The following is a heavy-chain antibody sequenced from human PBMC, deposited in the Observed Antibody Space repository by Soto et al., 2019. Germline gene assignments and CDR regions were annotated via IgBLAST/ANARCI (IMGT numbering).Heavy chain of an antibody. CDR2: ISYNGST. CDR3: VWSSAYPYKYLAH. CDR1: GDSISSSTYY. D-gene: IGHD3-16*01. V-gene: IGHV4-39*01. Sequence: SGTLSLTCAVSGDSISSSTYYWGWVRQPQGKGLEGVEWFGSISYNGSTYYNASLNSRGAISVYTSTNQVSLMLTSVTAADPAVYFFVWSSAYPYKYLAHWGQGTLVTVSS. J-gene: IGHJ4*02.